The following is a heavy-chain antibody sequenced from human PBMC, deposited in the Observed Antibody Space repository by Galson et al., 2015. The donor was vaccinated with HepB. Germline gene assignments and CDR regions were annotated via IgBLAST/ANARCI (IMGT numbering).Heavy chain of an antibody. Sequence: QSGAEVTKPGESLNISCKASGYRFTNYWIGWVRQMPGKGLEWMGTIFPGDSDVRYSPSFQGQVTISADKSINTAYLQWSSLKASDTGMYYCARRSTSGDDYWGQGTLVTVSP. V-gene: IGHV5-51*01. D-gene: IGHD3-10*01. CDR3: ARRSTSGDDY. J-gene: IGHJ4*02. CDR1: GYRFTNYW. CDR2: IFPGDSDV.